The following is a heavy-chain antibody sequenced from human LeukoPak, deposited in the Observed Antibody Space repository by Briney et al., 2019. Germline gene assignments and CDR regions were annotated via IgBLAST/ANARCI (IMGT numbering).Heavy chain of an antibody. CDR3: ASSWAYYYGSGSLQ. Sequence: ASVKVSCKASGYTFTSYDISWVRQATGQGLEWMGWMNPNSGNTGYAQKFQGRVTMTRNTSISTAYMELSSLRSEDTAVYYCASSWAYYYGSGSLQWGQGTLVTVSS. D-gene: IGHD3-10*01. CDR2: MNPNSGNT. V-gene: IGHV1-8*01. CDR1: GYTFTSYD. J-gene: IGHJ4*02.